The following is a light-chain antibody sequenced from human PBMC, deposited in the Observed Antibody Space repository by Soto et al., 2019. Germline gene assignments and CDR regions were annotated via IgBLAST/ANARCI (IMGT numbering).Light chain of an antibody. CDR1: TRLGTK. J-gene: IGKJ1*01. CDR3: QQYDNWPRT. CDR2: GAY. Sequence: ETVMTQSPATLSVSPGEKAALSCRASTRLGTKLGWYQQKPGQAPRFLIYGAYIRATGIPARISGSGSGTEFTLTISSLQSEDFAVYYCQQYDNWPRTFGQGAKVDIK. V-gene: IGKV3-15*01.